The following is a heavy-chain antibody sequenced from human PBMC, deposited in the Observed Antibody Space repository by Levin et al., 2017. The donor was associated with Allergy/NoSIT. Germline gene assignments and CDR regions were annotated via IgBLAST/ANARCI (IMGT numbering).Heavy chain of an antibody. V-gene: IGHV1-69*04. D-gene: IGHD5-18*01. J-gene: IGHJ4*02. Sequence: SVKVSCKASGGTVSNYAISWVRQAPGQGLEWMGRVIPILGIIESAQKFQGRVTITADKSTSTAYMELSSLSSDDTAVYYCATPGGGYSYGPLDFWGQGTLVTVSS. CDR2: VIPILGII. CDR3: ATPGGGYSYGPLDF. CDR1: GGTVSNYA.